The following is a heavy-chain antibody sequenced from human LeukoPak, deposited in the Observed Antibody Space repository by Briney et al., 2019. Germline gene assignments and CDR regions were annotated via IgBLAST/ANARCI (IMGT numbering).Heavy chain of an antibody. CDR1: GFTFSSYS. CDR2: ISSSSSYI. D-gene: IGHD1-1*01. V-gene: IGHV3-21*01. Sequence: SGGSLRLSCAASGFTFSSYSMNWVRQAPGKGLEWVSSISSSSSYIYYADSVKGRFTISGDNAKNSLYLQMNSLRAEDTAVYYCARENPGYYYYYYGMDVWGQGTTVTVSS. J-gene: IGHJ6*02. CDR3: ARENPGYYYYYYGMDV.